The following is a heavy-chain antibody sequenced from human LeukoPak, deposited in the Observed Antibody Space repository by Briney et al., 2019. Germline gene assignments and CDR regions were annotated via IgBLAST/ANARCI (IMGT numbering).Heavy chain of an antibody. Sequence: PSETLSLTCTVSGGSISSSSYYWGWIRQPPGKGLEWIGGIYYSGSTYYNPSLKSRVTISVDTSKNQFSLKLSSVTAADTAVYYCAREDGGISDYWGQGTLVTVSS. CDR3: AREDGGISDY. V-gene: IGHV4-39*07. CDR1: GGSISSSSYY. CDR2: IYYSGST. D-gene: IGHD4-23*01. J-gene: IGHJ4*02.